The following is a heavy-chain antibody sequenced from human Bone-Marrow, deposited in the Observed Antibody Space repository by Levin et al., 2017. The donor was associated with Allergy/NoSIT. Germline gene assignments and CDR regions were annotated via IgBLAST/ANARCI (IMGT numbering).Heavy chain of an antibody. CDR3: ARPLGGGYNYYGLDI. CDR2: ISPSFETT. Sequence: PVASVKVSCKVSGGPFSTYTISWVRQAPGQGLEWMGGISPSFETTNYAQKFQDRVTITADESTSTAYKELSRLRPEDTAIFYCARPLGGGYNYYGLDIWGQGTTVTVSS. CDR1: GGPFSTYT. D-gene: IGHD3-16*01. V-gene: IGHV1-69*13. J-gene: IGHJ6*02.